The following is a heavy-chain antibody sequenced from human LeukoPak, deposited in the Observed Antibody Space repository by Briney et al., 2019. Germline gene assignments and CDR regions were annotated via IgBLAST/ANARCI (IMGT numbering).Heavy chain of an antibody. J-gene: IGHJ3*02. D-gene: IGHD2-2*03. CDR1: GFTFSSYS. V-gene: IGHV3-21*01. CDR2: ISSSSSYI. Sequence: GGSLRLSCAASGFTFSSYSMNWVRQAPGKGLEWVSSISSSSSYIYYADSVKGRFTISRDNAKNSLYLQMNSLRAEDTAVYYCARVGIVVVPAAKDAFDIWGQGTMVTVSS. CDR3: ARVGIVVVPAAKDAFDI.